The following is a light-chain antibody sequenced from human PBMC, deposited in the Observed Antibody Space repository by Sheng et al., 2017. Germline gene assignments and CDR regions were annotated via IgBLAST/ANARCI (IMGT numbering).Light chain of an antibody. CDR1: QNINIY. J-gene: IGKJ1*01. CDR2: TAS. Sequence: DIQMTQSPSSLSASVRDRVTITCRASQNINIYLNWYRHKPGKAPELLIHTASSLQSGVPSRFSGSGSGTDFTLTISSLQPEDFATYYCQQSYNTPRTFGQGTKVDTK. V-gene: IGKV1-39*01. CDR3: QQSYNTPRT.